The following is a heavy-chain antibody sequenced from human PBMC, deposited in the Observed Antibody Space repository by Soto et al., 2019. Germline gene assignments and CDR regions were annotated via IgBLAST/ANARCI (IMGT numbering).Heavy chain of an antibody. CDR1: GYTFTIYA. D-gene: IGHD1-26*01. Sequence: ASVKVSCKASGYTFTIYAMHLVRQAPGQRLEWMGWINAGNGNTKYSQKFQGRVTITRDTSASTAYMELSSLRSEDTAVYYCARGGSLYWCFDLWGRGTLVTVSS. CDR2: INAGNGNT. V-gene: IGHV1-3*01. CDR3: ARGGSLYWCFDL. J-gene: IGHJ2*01.